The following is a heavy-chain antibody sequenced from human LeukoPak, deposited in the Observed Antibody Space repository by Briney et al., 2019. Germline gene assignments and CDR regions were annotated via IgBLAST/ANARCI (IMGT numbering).Heavy chain of an antibody. CDR2: IYSTGTT. D-gene: IGHD3-16*02. Sequence: SETLSLTCAVSGASISSSYWSWLRQPPGRGLEWVGYIYSTGTTNYNTSLESRVTISLDTSKNQFSLKLTFVTAADTAMYYCARGPPDRADIWGQGTTVTVSS. V-gene: IGHV4-59*01. CDR3: ARGPPDRADI. CDR1: GASISSSY. J-gene: IGHJ3*02.